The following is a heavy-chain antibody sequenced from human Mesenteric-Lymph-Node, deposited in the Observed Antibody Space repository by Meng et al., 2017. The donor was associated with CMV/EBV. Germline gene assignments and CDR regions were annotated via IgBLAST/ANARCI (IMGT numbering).Heavy chain of an antibody. J-gene: IGHJ4*02. D-gene: IGHD3-10*01. CDR2: ISYDGSNK. V-gene: IGHV3-30-3*01. CDR1: GFTFSSYA. Sequence: GESLKISCAASGFTFSSYAMHWVRQAPGKGLEWVAVISYDGSNKYYADSVKGRFTISRDNSKNTPYLQMNSLRAEDTAVYYCAGGVRSYYFDYWGQGTLVTVSS. CDR3: AGGVRSYYFDY.